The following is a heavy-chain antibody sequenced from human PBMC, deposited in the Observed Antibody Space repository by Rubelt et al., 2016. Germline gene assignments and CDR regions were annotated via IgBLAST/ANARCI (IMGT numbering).Heavy chain of an antibody. CDR2: INPNSGGT. CDR1: GYNFNGYY. CDR3: ARSLRTEAY. J-gene: IGHJ4*02. V-gene: IGHV1-2*02. Sequence: QVQLVQSGAEVKTPGASVKVSCKASGYNFNGYYMHWVRQAPGQGLEWMGWINPNSGGTNYAQQFQGRVTMTRDTSISTAYIELISLTSDDTAVYYCARSLRTEAYRGQGTLVTVSS. D-gene: IGHD2-8*02.